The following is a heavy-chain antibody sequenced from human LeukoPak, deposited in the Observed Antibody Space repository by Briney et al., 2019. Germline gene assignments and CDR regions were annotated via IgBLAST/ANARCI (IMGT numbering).Heavy chain of an antibody. V-gene: IGHV4-4*09. Sequence: PSGTLSLTCTVSGGSISSYYWSWIRQPPGKGLEWIGYIYTSGSTNYNPSLKSRVTISVDTSKNQFSLKLSSVTAADTAVYYCARHFDGYSYGHFDPWGQGTLVTVSS. CDR2: IYTSGST. CDR1: GGSISSYY. D-gene: IGHD5-18*01. CDR3: ARHFDGYSYGHFDP. J-gene: IGHJ5*02.